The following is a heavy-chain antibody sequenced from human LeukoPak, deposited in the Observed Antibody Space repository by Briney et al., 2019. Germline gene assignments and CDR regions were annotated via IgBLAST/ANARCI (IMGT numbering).Heavy chain of an antibody. CDR2: IYPGVSDT. V-gene: IGHV5-51*01. J-gene: IGHJ4*02. Sequence: ESLKISRKGSGYNFTNYWIGRVRQMPGKALARIGIIYPGVSDTRYSPSFQGQVSMSADKSIRPAYLQWSSLKAADTAMYYCARLSGPQQLVEFWGQGTLVTVSS. CDR1: GYNFTNYW. CDR3: ARLSGPQQLVEF. D-gene: IGHD6-13*01.